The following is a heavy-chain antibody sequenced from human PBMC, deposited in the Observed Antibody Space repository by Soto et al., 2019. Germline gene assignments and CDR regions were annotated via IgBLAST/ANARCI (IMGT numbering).Heavy chain of an antibody. D-gene: IGHD3-22*01. V-gene: IGHV3-30*18. CDR2: ISYDGRNK. J-gene: IGHJ4*02. CDR3: AKGGRYYDISASKDYFDY. CDR1: GFTFSCYG. Sequence: SLIRSCSAAGFTFSCYGMDWVRQAPGKELEWLAVISYDGRNKYYADSVKGRFTIYRDNSNNKQYLLMNSLRAEDTAIYYCAKGGRYYDISASKDYFDYWGQGTLVTVPQ.